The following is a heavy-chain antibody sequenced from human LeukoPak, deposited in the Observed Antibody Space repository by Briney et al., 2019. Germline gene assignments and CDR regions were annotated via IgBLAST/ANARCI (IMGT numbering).Heavy chain of an antibody. CDR3: AKSVGPRTSYYYYGMDV. Sequence: PGGSLRLSCGASGFTFSNYGMHWVRQAPGKGLEWVAFIRHHGGNVYYADSVKGRFTISRENSKNTLYLQMNSLRAEDTALYYCAKSVGPRTSYYYYGMDVWGQGTTVTVSS. D-gene: IGHD1-26*01. CDR1: GFTFSNYG. J-gene: IGHJ6*02. V-gene: IGHV3-30*02. CDR2: IRHHGGNV.